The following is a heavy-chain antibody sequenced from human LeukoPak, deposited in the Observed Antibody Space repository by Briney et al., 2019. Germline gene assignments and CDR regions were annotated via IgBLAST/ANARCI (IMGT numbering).Heavy chain of an antibody. D-gene: IGHD3-10*01. V-gene: IGHV4-61*01. CDR3: ATGSVGLTAGAFDI. CDR1: GGSVSSGSYY. Sequence: SETLSLTCTVSGGSVSSGSYYWSWIRQPPGKGLEWIGYIYYSGSTNYNPSLKSRVTISVDTSENQFSLKLSSVTAADTAVYYCATGSVGLTAGAFDIWGQGTMVTVSS. J-gene: IGHJ3*02. CDR2: IYYSGST.